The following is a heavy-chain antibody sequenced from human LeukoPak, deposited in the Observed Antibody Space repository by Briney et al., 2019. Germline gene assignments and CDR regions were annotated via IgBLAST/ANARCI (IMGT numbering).Heavy chain of an antibody. V-gene: IGHV3-23*01. J-gene: IGHJ3*02. CDR1: GFTFSSYG. D-gene: IGHD1-26*01. CDR3: AKGDGSYEVYSAFDI. CDR2: ISGSGGST. Sequence: PGGSLRLSCAASGFTFSSYGMSWVRQAPGKGLEWVSAISGSGGSTYYADSVKGRFTISRDNSKNTLYLQMNSLRAEDTAVYYCAKGDGSYEVYSAFDIWGQGTMVTVSS.